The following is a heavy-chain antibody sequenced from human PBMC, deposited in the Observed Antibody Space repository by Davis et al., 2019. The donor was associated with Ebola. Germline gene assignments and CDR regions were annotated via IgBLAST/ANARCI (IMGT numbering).Heavy chain of an antibody. J-gene: IGHJ4*02. CDR1: GFTFSSYS. Sequence: GESLKISCAASGFTFSSYSMNWVRQAPGKGLAWVSSISSSSSYIYYADSVKGRFTISRDNAKNSLYLQMNSLRAEDTAVYYCARAPWVGHSSSDYWGQGTLVTVSS. V-gene: IGHV3-21*01. D-gene: IGHD6-6*01. CDR2: ISSSSSYI. CDR3: ARAPWVGHSSSDY.